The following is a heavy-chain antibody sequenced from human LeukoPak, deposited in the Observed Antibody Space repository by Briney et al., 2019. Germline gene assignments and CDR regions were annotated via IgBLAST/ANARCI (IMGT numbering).Heavy chain of an antibody. Sequence: GGSLRLSCAASGFTFSSYSMNWVRQAPGKGLEWVSSISSSSSYIYYADSVKGRFTISRDNAKNSLYLQMNSLRAEDTAVYYCARDLGGRVPAADYWGQGTLVTVSS. CDR3: ARDLGGRVPAADY. CDR1: GFTFSSYS. V-gene: IGHV3-21*01. J-gene: IGHJ4*02. CDR2: ISSSSSYI. D-gene: IGHD2-2*01.